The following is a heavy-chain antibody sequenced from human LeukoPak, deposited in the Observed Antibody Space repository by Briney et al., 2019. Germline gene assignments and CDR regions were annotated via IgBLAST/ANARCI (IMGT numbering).Heavy chain of an antibody. CDR3: ARAAVVVPAAPTSYYGMDV. Sequence: ASVKVSCKASGGTFSSYAISWVRQAPGQGLEWMGRIIPILGIANYAQKFQGRVTITADKSTSTAYMELSSLRSEDTAVYYCARAAVVVPAAPTSYYGMDVWGQGTTVTVSS. V-gene: IGHV1-69*04. CDR1: GGTFSSYA. CDR2: IIPILGIA. D-gene: IGHD2-2*01. J-gene: IGHJ6*02.